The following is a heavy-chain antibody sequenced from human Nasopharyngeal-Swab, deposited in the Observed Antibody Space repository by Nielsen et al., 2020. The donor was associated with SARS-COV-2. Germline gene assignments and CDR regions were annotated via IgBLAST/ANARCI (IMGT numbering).Heavy chain of an antibody. CDR2: ISYDGTNK. J-gene: IGHJ1*01. Sequence: GGSLRLSCAASGFTFSSYGMHWVRQAPGKGLEWVADISYDGTNKYYADSVKGRFTISRDNSKNTLSLQMNSLRVEDTAVYHCAKGGRYRSSWYTDWGQGKLVTVSS. CDR3: AKGGRYRSSWYTD. D-gene: IGHD6-13*01. V-gene: IGHV3-30*18. CDR1: GFTFSSYG.